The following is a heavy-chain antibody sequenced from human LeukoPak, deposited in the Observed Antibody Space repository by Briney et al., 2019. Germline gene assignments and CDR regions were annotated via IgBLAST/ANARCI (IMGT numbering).Heavy chain of an antibody. V-gene: IGHV3-23*01. J-gene: IGHJ5*02. D-gene: IGHD1-26*01. CDR1: GFTFSSDA. CDR2: ISGSGGST. Sequence: GGSLRLSCAASGFTFSSDAMSWVRQAPGKGLEWVSAISGSGGSTYYADSVKGRFTISRDNAKNTPYLQMNSLRAEDTAVYYCAKDYEPLVGVHRWGDWFDPWGQGTLVTVSS. CDR3: AKDYEPLVGVHRWGDWFDP.